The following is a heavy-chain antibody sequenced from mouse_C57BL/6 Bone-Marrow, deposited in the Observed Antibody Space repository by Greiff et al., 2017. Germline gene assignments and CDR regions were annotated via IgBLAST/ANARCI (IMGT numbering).Heavy chain of an antibody. CDR3: ARRRGLRRAMDY. CDR1: GFTFSDYG. Sequence: DVMLVESGGGLVKPGGSLKLSCAASGFTFSDYGMHWVRQAPEKGLEWVAYISSGSSTIYYADTVKGRFTISRDNAKNTLFLQMTSLRSEDTAMYYCARRRGLRRAMDYWGQGTSVTVSS. D-gene: IGHD2-4*01. CDR2: ISSGSSTI. J-gene: IGHJ4*01. V-gene: IGHV5-17*01.